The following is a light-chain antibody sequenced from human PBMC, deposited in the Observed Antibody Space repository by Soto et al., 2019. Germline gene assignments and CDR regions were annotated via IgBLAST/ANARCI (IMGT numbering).Light chain of an antibody. V-gene: IGKV1-39*01. CDR3: QQSFSTPQT. CDR1: QSINIY. J-gene: IGKJ4*01. CDR2: VAS. Sequence: DIPMTQSPSSLSASVGDSVTITCRASQSINIYLSWYQQKPGKAPKLLINVASTLQGGVPSRFSGSGSGTHFSLAISSLQPEDSATYYCQQSFSTPQTFGGGTTVEIK.